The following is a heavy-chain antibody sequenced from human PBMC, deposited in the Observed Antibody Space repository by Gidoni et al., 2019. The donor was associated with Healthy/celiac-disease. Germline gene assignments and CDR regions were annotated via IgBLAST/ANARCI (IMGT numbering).Heavy chain of an antibody. CDR1: GFLPSTARLG. V-gene: IGHV2-26*01. Sequence: QFTLKESGPVLVNPTETLTLTCTVSGFLPSTARLGVSWIRQPPGKALEWLAHILSNDEKSYNTSLKSRLTISKDTSKSQVVLTKTNMDPVDTATYYCARMYYYDSSDRAFDIWGQGTMVTVSS. CDR3: ARMYYYDSSDRAFDI. CDR2: ILSNDEK. J-gene: IGHJ3*02. D-gene: IGHD3-22*01.